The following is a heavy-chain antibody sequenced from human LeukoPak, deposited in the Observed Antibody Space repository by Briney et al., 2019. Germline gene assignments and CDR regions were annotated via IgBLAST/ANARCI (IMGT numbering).Heavy chain of an antibody. J-gene: IGHJ4*02. D-gene: IGHD3-22*01. CDR2: IIPILGTA. Sequence: SVKVSCKASGGTFSSYAISWLRQAPGQGLEWMGRIIPILGTANYAQKFQSRVTITTDESTSTAYMELSSLRSEDTAVYYCAITAREEFAGITMIVVDSYFDYWGQGTLVTVSS. V-gene: IGHV1-69*11. CDR1: GGTFSSYA. CDR3: AITAREEFAGITMIVVDSYFDY.